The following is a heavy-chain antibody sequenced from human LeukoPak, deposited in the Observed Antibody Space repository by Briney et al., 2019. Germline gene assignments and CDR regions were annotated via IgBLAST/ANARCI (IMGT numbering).Heavy chain of an antibody. D-gene: IGHD5-12*01. CDR2: IKQGGSEK. V-gene: IGHV3-7*03. Sequence: GGSLRLSCAASGFTFSSYWMSWVRQAPGKGLEWVANIKQGGSEKYYVDSMKGRFTISRDNAKNSLYLQMNSLRAEDTAVYYCARDPRRGYVGYWGQGTLVTVSS. CDR3: ARDPRRGYVGY. J-gene: IGHJ4*02. CDR1: GFTFSSYW.